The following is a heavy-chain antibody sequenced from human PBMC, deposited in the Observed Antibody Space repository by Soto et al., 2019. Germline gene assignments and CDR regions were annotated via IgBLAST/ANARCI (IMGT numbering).Heavy chain of an antibody. D-gene: IGHD4-17*01. Sequence: QLQLQESGPGLVKPREPLSLPATVSVAPISSGITYWGWFPNPPGKGLEGIGSIYYSGSTYYNPSLKSRVTISVDTSKNQFSLKLSSVTAADTAVYYCASLYGDYPYYYYGMDVWGQGTTVTVSS. CDR2: IYYSGST. CDR3: ASLYGDYPYYYYGMDV. J-gene: IGHJ6*02. CDR1: VAPISSGITY. V-gene: IGHV4-39*01.